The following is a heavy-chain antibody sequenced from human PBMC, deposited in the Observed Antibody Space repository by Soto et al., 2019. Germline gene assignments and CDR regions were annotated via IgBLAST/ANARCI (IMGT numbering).Heavy chain of an antibody. D-gene: IGHD3-16*01. CDR3: ARHQRDDASRKIDC. CDR2: INPADSDI. J-gene: IGHJ4*02. V-gene: IGHV5-51*01. Sequence: GESLKISCQGSGYSFTSNWIGWVRQMPGKGLEWMGIINPADSDIKYSPSFQGQVTISADRSIGTAYLQWSSLKASDTAMYYCARHQRDDASRKIDCWGQGTLVTVSS. CDR1: GYSFTSNW.